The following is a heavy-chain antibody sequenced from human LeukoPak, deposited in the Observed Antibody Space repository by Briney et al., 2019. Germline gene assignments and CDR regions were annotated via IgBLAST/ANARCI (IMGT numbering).Heavy chain of an antibody. D-gene: IGHD6-13*01. V-gene: IGHV3-7*04. CDR1: GFTFSNYW. Sequence: GGSLRLSCEASGFTFSNYWMSWVRQAPGRGLELVANIKQDGSEKYCVGSVMGRFTISRDNAKNSLYLQMNSLTAEDTAVYYCARGPVRSGWYGNYWGQGTLVTVSS. CDR3: ARGPVRSGWYGNY. J-gene: IGHJ4*02. CDR2: IKQDGSEK.